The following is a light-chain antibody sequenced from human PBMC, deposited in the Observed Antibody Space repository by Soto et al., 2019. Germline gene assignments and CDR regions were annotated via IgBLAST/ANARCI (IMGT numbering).Light chain of an antibody. V-gene: IGLV2-14*01. CDR3: NSYTTTSTVV. J-gene: IGLJ3*02. CDR2: GVS. CDR1: SSDVGAYNY. Sequence: QSALTQPASVSGSPGQSITISCTGTSSDVGAYNYVSWYQQHPGKAPKLMIYGVSNRPSGIPNRFSGSKSGNTASLTISGLQAGDEADYYCNSYTTTSTVVFGGGTKLTVL.